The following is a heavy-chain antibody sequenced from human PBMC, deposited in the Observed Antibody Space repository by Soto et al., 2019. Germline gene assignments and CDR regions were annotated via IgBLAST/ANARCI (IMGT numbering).Heavy chain of an antibody. Sequence: GGSLRLSCAASGFAFSNYAMSWVLQAPGKGLEWVSAISGSGGTTYYADSVKGRFIISRENSNNTLSLLMTSLRVEDTALYYCAKNAILGMTNMAIYDDWGQGTLVDVSS. CDR1: GFAFSNYA. D-gene: IGHD4-17*01. J-gene: IGHJ4*02. CDR3: AKNAILGMTNMAIYDD. CDR2: ISGSGGTT. V-gene: IGHV3-23*01.